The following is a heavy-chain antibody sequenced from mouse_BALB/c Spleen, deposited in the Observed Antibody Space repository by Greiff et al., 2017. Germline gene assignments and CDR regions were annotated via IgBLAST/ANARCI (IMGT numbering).Heavy chain of an antibody. CDR2: IYPGGGYT. CDR1: GYTFTNYW. V-gene: IGHV1-63*02. J-gene: IGHJ4*01. D-gene: IGHD1-1*01. Sequence: QVQLKESGAELVRPGTSVKISCKASGYTFTNYWLGWVKQRPGHGLEWIGDIYPGGGYTNYNEKFKGKATLTADTSSSTAYMQLSSLTSEDSAVYFCARVTTVVRAMDYWGQGTSVTVSS. CDR3: ARVTTVVRAMDY.